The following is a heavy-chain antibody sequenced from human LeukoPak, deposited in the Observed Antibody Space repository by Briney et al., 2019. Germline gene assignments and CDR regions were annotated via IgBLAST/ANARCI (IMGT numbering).Heavy chain of an antibody. D-gene: IGHD7-27*01. V-gene: IGHV3-74*03. CDR1: GFSFSSYW. Sequence: GGSLRLSCAAAGFSFSSYWMHWVRQAPGKWLVWVSRISSDGSSTTYADSVKGRFTISRDNAKNTVYLQMNSLRAEDTAVYYCARDIALGRIEYWGQGTLVTVSS. CDR2: ISSDGSST. CDR3: ARDIALGRIEY. J-gene: IGHJ4*02.